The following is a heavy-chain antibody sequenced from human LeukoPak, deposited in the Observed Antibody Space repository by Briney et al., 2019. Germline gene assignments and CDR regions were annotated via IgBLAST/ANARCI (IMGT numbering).Heavy chain of an antibody. Sequence: GGSLRLSCAASGFTFSSYAMSWVRQAPGKGLEWVSAISGSGGSTYYADSVKGRFTISRDNSKNTLYLQMNSLRAEDTAVYYCARRRYSSSWYFDYWGQGTLVTVSS. CDR1: GFTFSSYA. J-gene: IGHJ4*02. CDR2: ISGSGGST. V-gene: IGHV3-23*01. D-gene: IGHD6-13*01. CDR3: ARRRYSSSWYFDY.